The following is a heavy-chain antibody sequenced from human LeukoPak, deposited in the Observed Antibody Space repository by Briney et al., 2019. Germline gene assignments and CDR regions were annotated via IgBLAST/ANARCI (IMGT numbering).Heavy chain of an antibody. J-gene: IGHJ3*02. CDR3: AKGSGTWGAFDI. V-gene: IGHV4-39*07. CDR1: GGSISSSSYY. CDR2: IYYSGST. Sequence: SETLSLTCTVSGGSISSSSYYWGWIRQPPGKGLEWIGSIYYSGSTYYNPSLKSRVTLSVDTSRDQLSLKLSSVTAADTAVYYCAKGSGTWGAFDIWGQGTMVTVSS. D-gene: IGHD3-10*01.